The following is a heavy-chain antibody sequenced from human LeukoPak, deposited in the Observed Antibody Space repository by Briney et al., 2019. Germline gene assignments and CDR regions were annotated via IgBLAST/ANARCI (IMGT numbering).Heavy chain of an antibody. CDR2: ISYDGSNK. J-gene: IGHJ4*02. CDR3: VLAATTYYFDY. V-gene: IGHV3-30-3*01. Sequence: GGSLRLSCAASGFTFSSYAMHWVRQAPGKGLEWVAVISYDGSNKYYADSVKGRFTISRDNSKNTLYLQMNSLRAEDTAVHYCVLAATTYYFDYWGQGTLVTVSS. CDR1: GFTFSSYA. D-gene: IGHD2-15*01.